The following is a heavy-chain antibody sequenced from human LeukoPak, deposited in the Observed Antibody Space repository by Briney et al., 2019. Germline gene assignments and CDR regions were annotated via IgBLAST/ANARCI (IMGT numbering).Heavy chain of an antibody. D-gene: IGHD5-24*01. J-gene: IGHJ5*02. CDR1: GGSISSYY. CDR2: IYYSGST. Sequence: NPSETLSLTCTVSGGSISSYYWSWIRQPPGKGLEWIGHIYYSGSTNYNPSLKSRVTISVDTSKNQFSLKLSSVTAADTAVYYCARVGGEMAWFDPWGQGTLVTVSS. V-gene: IGHV4-59*01. CDR3: ARVGGEMAWFDP.